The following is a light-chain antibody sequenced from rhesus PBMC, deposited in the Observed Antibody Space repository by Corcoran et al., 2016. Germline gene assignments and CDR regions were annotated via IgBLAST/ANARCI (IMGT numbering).Light chain of an antibody. J-gene: IGKJ2*01. CDR2: KAS. CDR3: QHGYGTPYS. Sequence: DIQMTQSPSSLSASVGDRVTITCRASENVNNYLNWYQQKPGKAPKLLIYKASTLQSGGPSRFSGNGSWTDSTFTISSLQPEDVATYYCQHGYGTPYSFGQGTKVEIK. V-gene: IGKV1-74*01. CDR1: ENVNNY.